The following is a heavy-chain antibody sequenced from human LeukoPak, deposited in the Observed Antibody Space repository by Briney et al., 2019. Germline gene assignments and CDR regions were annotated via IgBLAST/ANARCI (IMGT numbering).Heavy chain of an antibody. V-gene: IGHV3-23*01. CDR1: GFTFSSYA. J-gene: IGHJ6*04. Sequence: GGFLRLSCAASGFTFSSYAMSWVRQAPGKGLEWVSAISGSGGSTYYADSVKGRFTISRDNSKNTLYLQMNSLRAEDTAVYYCAKDKTPGTSVYYYYGMDVWGKGTTVTVSS. CDR2: ISGSGGST. D-gene: IGHD1-14*01. CDR3: AKDKTPGTSVYYYYGMDV.